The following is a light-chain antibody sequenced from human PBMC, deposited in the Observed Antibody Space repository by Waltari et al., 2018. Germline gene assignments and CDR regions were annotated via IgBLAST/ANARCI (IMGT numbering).Light chain of an antibody. CDR1: QAISNN. Sequence: DIQMTQSPSSLSASVGDTGTITCRASQAISNNLAWVQQKPGKGPKSLIYGAFILQSGVPSRFSGSGSETDFTLTISRLQPEDFATYYCQQYNTYPYTFGQGTKLEIK. V-gene: IGKV1-16*01. CDR2: GAF. CDR3: QQYNTYPYT. J-gene: IGKJ2*01.